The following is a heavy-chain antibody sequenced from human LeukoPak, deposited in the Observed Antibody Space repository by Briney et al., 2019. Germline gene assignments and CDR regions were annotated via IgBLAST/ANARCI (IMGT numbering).Heavy chain of an antibody. CDR1: GFPFSSYA. V-gene: IGHV3-30*02. J-gene: IGHJ4*02. Sequence: PGGSLRLSCAASGFPFSSYAMHWVRQAPGKGLEWVAFIRYDGSNKYYADSVKGRFTISRDNSKNTLYLQMNSLRAEDTAVYYCAKDLVGYCSSTSCRGFWPDLDYWGQGTLVTVSS. CDR2: IRYDGSNK. D-gene: IGHD2-2*01. CDR3: AKDLVGYCSSTSCRGFWPDLDY.